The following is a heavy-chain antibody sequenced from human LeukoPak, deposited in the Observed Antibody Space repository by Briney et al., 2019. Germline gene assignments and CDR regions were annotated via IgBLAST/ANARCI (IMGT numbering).Heavy chain of an antibody. D-gene: IGHD6-13*01. CDR3: ARHLTSTIAAAVT. CDR2: IDPSVSYT. J-gene: IGHJ5*02. CDR1: GYSFTSYW. Sequence: GESLKISCKGSGYSFTSYWISWVRQMPGKGLEWMGRIDPSVSYTNYSPSFQGHVTISADKSISTAYLQWSSLKASDTAMYYCARHLTSTIAAAVTWGQGTLVTVSS. V-gene: IGHV5-10-1*01.